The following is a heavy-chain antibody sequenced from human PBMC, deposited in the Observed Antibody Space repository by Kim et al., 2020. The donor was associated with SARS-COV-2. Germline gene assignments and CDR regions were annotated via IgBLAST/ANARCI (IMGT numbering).Heavy chain of an antibody. V-gene: IGHV3-30*04. Sequence: VKWLFPISRDNSKNTLYLQMNSLRAEDTAVYYCARERDSYKFAGEFDYWGQGTLVTVSS. D-gene: IGHD3-16*01. CDR3: ARERDSYKFAGEFDY. J-gene: IGHJ4*02.